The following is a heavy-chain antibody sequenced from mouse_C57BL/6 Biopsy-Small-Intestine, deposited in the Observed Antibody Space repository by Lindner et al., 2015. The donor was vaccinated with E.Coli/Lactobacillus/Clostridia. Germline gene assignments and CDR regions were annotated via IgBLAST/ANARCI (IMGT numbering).Heavy chain of an antibody. CDR3: ARWTYDYDEGWYFDV. Sequence: VQLQESGPDLVKPGASVRLSCKASGYTFTSHDINWVKQRPGQGLEWIVWIYPREGSTKYNEKFKGKATLTVDTSSSTANMELHSLTSEDSAVYFCARWTYDYDEGWYFDVWGTGTTVTVSS. D-gene: IGHD2-4*01. CDR2: IYPREGST. J-gene: IGHJ1*03. CDR1: GYTFTSHD. V-gene: IGHV1-85*01.